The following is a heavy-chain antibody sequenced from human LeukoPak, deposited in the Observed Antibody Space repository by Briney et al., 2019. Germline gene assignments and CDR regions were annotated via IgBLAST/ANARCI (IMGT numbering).Heavy chain of an antibody. D-gene: IGHD3-10*01. Sequence: GRSLRLSCAASGFTVSSNYMSWVRQAPGKGLEWVSVIYSGGSTYYADSVKGRFTISRDNSKNTLYLQMNSLRAEDTAVYYCAREPASSGSYGMDVWGQGTTITVSS. CDR2: IYSGGST. J-gene: IGHJ6*02. CDR3: AREPASSGSYGMDV. CDR1: GFTVSSNY. V-gene: IGHV3-53*01.